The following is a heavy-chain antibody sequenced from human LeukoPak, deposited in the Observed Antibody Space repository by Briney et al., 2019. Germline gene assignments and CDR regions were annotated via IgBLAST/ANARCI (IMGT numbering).Heavy chain of an antibody. J-gene: IGHJ4*02. CDR3: ARALSSASSSWYY. CDR1: GGSISSYY. CDR2: IYYSGST. V-gene: IGHV4-59*01. D-gene: IGHD6-13*01. Sequence: PSETLSLTCTVSGGSISSYYWSWIRQPPGKGLEWIGYIYYSGSTNYNPSLKSRVTISVDTSKNQFSLKLSSVTAADTAVYYCARALSSASSSWYYWGQGTLVTVSS.